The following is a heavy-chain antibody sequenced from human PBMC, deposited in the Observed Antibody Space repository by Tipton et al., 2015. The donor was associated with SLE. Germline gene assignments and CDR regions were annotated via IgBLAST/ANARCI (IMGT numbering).Heavy chain of an antibody. Sequence: TLSLTCAVYGESFSGYYWSWIRQPPGKGLQWIGEIHHSGSTNYNPSLKSRVTISVDASKKQFSLKLSSVTAADTAVYYCARAGRAWNHFDYWGQGTLVTVSS. CDR2: IHHSGST. J-gene: IGHJ4*02. CDR1: GESFSGYY. V-gene: IGHV4-34*01. D-gene: IGHD1-1*01. CDR3: ARAGRAWNHFDY.